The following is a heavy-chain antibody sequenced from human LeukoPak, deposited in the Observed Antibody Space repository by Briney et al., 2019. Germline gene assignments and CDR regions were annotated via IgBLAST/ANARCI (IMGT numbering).Heavy chain of an antibody. J-gene: IGHJ3*02. D-gene: IGHD6-19*01. CDR2: ISYDGSNK. CDR1: GFTFSSYG. CDR3: AREASDSSGPTGAFDI. Sequence: GGSLRLSCAASGFTFSSYGMHWVRQAPGKGLEWVAVISYDGSNKYYADSVKGRFTISRDNSRNTLYLQMDSLRTEDTAMYHCAREASDSSGPTGAFDIWGQGTMVTVSS. V-gene: IGHV3-30*03.